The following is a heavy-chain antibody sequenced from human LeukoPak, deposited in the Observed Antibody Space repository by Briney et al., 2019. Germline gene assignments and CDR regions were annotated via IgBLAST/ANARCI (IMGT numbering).Heavy chain of an antibody. CDR3: ARIIVVVPAAIEGFDY. Sequence: PSETLSLTCTVSGGSINYNYWSWIRQPAGRGLEWIGRIYASGSTNYNPSLKSQVTMSVDTSNNQLSLKMTSVTAADTAVYYCARIIVVVPAAIEGFDYWGQGTLVTVSS. CDR1: GGSINYNY. D-gene: IGHD2-2*02. V-gene: IGHV4-4*07. CDR2: IYASGST. J-gene: IGHJ4*02.